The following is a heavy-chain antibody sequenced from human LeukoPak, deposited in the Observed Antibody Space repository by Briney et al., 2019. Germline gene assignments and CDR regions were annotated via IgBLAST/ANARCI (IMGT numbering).Heavy chain of an antibody. V-gene: IGHV3-23*01. CDR3: AKDWRGWYFISAIDY. D-gene: IGHD6-19*01. Sequence: GGSLRLSCAASGFIFNNYVMSWVRQAPGKGLEWVSAISGSGGSTYYADSVKGRFTISRDNSKNTLYLQMNSLRAEDTAVYYCAKDWRGWYFISAIDYWGQGTLVTVSS. CDR2: ISGSGGST. CDR1: GFIFNNYV. J-gene: IGHJ4*02.